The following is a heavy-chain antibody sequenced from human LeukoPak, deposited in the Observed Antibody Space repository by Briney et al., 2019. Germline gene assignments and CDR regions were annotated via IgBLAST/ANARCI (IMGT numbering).Heavy chain of an antibody. CDR2: ISGSGGGT. J-gene: IGHJ4*02. D-gene: IGHD3-22*01. CDR1: GITLSNYG. V-gene: IGHV3-23*01. Sequence: HTGGSLRLSCAVSGITLSNYGMSWVRQAPGKGLEWVAGISGSGGGTNYADSVKGRFTISRDNPKNTLFLQMNNLRAEDTAVYFCAKRGVVIRVILVGFHKEAYYFDSWGQGALVTVSS. CDR3: AKRGVVIRVILVGFHKEAYYFDS.